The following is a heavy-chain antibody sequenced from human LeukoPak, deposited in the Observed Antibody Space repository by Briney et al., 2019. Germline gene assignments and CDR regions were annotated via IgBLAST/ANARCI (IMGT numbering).Heavy chain of an antibody. CDR2: IRQDGITR. D-gene: IGHD5/OR15-5a*01. V-gene: IGHV3-7*01. J-gene: IGHJ4*02. CDR1: GFTFARHW. CDR3: ARLSGESTIYDY. Sequence: PGGSLRLSCVTSGFTFARHWMSWVRQAPGQPLEWVATIRQDGITRYYLDSVKGRFIISRDNGRNSLSLQMDSLRVDDTAVYYCARLSGESTIYDYWGQGTLVTVS.